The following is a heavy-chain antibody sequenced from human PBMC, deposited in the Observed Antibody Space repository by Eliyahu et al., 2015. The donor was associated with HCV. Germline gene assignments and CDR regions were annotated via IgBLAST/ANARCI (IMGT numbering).Heavy chain of an antibody. J-gene: IGHJ6*02. D-gene: IGHD2-8*01. CDR1: GFSFXXXX. Sequence: QVQLVQSGGGVVQPGGSLRLSCAASGFSFXXXXVPWVRQAPGKGLGWVAFIYYDGSTKYYADSVKGRFTISRDNSKSTLFLQMNSLRGEDTSVYYCAKDTNGGSSLPAFDGMDVWGQGTTVTVSS. CDR3: AKDTNGGSSLPAFDGMDV. V-gene: IGHV3-30*02. CDR2: IYYDGSTK.